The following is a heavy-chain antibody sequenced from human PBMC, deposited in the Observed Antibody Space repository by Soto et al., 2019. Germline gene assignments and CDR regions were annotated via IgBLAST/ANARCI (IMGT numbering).Heavy chain of an antibody. D-gene: IGHD1-26*01. Sequence: QVQLVESGGGVVQPGRSLRLSYVGSAFPFSAFAIHWVRQAPGSGLDWVAAISYDGSGTYHADSVKGRFTISRDNSKNTLYLQMNSLTVEDTAVYYCARDARIGTDWYFDLWGRGTLVTVSS. V-gene: IGHV3-30-3*01. CDR2: ISYDGSGT. CDR3: ARDARIGTDWYFDL. CDR1: AFPFSAFA. J-gene: IGHJ2*01.